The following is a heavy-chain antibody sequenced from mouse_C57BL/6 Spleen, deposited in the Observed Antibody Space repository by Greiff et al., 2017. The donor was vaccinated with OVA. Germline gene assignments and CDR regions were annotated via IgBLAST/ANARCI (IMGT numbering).Heavy chain of an antibody. CDR3: ARSGDYRWFAY. Sequence: QVQLQQPGAELVRPGSSVKLSCKASGYTFTSYWMDWVKQRPGQGLEWIGNIYPSDSETHYNQKFKDKATLTVDKSSSTAYMQLSSLTSEDSAVYYCARSGDYRWFAYWGQGTLVTVSA. V-gene: IGHV1-61*01. D-gene: IGHD2-4*01. J-gene: IGHJ3*01. CDR2: IYPSDSET. CDR1: GYTFTSYW.